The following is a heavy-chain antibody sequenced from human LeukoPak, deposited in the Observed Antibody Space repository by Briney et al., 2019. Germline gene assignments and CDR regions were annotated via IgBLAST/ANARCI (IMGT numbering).Heavy chain of an antibody. CDR2: IYRGGIT. CDR3: ARLSGYFDY. CDR1: GFTVSDNY. D-gene: IGHD3-10*01. Sequence: PGGSLRLSCAASGFTVSDNYMSWVRQAPGKGLEWVSVIYRGGITYYTDSVRGRFTISRDNSKNTLYLQMNSLRAEDTAVYYCARLSGYFDYWGQGTVVTVSS. V-gene: IGHV3-66*04. J-gene: IGHJ4*02.